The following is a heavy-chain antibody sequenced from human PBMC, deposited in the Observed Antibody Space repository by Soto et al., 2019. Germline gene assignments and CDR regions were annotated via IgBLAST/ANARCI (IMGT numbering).Heavy chain of an antibody. CDR1: GGSVGSSFFY. J-gene: IGHJ4*02. CDR3: ARLTTSSGWSLFDS. D-gene: IGHD6-13*01. Sequence: LSLPCTVSGGSVGSSFFYWSWGRQPQGQRREWSGDIYYTGTTNYTPSLAGRVAMSVDTSKKQFTLNLRSLPAADTARCYCARLTTSSGWSLFDSWGQGMLVTGS. CDR2: IYYTGTT. V-gene: IGHV4-61*01.